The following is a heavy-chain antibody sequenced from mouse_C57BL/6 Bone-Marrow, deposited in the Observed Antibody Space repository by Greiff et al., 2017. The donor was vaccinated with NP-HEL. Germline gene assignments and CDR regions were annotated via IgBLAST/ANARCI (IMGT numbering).Heavy chain of an antibody. CDR1: GFSFTSYG. V-gene: IGHV2-9*01. Sequence: VKLMESGPGLVAPSQSLSISCTVSGFSFTSYGVDWVRQPPGKGLEWLGVIWGGGSTNYNSALMSRLSISKDNSKSQVFLKMNSLQTDDTAMYYCAKHGIYDGYYGGYAMDYWGQGTSVTVSS. J-gene: IGHJ4*01. CDR3: AKHGIYDGYYGGYAMDY. CDR2: IWGGGST. D-gene: IGHD2-3*01.